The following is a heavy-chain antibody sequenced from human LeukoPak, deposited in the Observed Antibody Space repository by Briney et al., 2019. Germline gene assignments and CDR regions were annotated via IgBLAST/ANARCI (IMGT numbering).Heavy chain of an antibody. V-gene: IGHV3-49*04. CDR2: IRSKAYGGTT. CDR1: GFTFCEYA. CDR3: TSQHGY. Sequence: GGSLRLSCPASGFTFCEYAMSWVRQAPGQGLEWVGFIRSKAYGGTTEYAASVKGRFTISRDDSKSISYLQMNSLKTEDTAVYYCTSQHGYWGQGTLVTVSS. J-gene: IGHJ4*02.